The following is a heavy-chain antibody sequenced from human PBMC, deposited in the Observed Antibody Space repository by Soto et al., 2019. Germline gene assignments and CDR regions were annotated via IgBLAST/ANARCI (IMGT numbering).Heavy chain of an antibody. CDR1: GFTFDDYT. CDR2: ISWDGGST. J-gene: IGHJ4*02. V-gene: IGHV3-43*01. Sequence: GGSLRLSCAASGFTFDDYTMHWVRQAPGKGLEWVSLISWDGGSTYYADSVKGRFTISRDNSKNSLYLQMNSLRTEDTALYYCAKDSEQWLAGPPDYWGQGTLVTVSS. CDR3: AKDSEQWLAGPPDY. D-gene: IGHD6-19*01.